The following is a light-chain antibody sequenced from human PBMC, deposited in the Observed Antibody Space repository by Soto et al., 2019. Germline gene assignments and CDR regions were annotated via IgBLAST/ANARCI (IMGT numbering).Light chain of an antibody. CDR2: GAS. Sequence: EIVMTQSPASLSVSPGDGATLSCRAIQSVASNVACYQQKPGQGPRLLVHGASTRAVGVPARFSGSGSGTDLPLTISSLQSEDFAVYYCQQYNNWTPQYTFGQGTKLQIK. V-gene: IGKV3-15*01. J-gene: IGKJ2*01. CDR1: QSVASN. CDR3: QQYNNWTPQYT.